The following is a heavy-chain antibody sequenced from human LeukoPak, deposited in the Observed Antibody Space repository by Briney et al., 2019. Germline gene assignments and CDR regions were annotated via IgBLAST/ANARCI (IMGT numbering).Heavy chain of an antibody. CDR1: GYTFTGYY. CDR3: ARSCSSTSCYGY. D-gene: IGHD2-2*01. V-gene: IGHV1-2*02. CDR2: INPNTGDT. Sequence: ASVKVSCKASGYTFTGYYMHWVRQAPGQGLEWMGWINPNTGDTNYAQKFPGRVTVTRDTSISTVYMELSRLRSDDTAVYYCARSCSSTSCYGYWGQGTLVTVSS. J-gene: IGHJ4*02.